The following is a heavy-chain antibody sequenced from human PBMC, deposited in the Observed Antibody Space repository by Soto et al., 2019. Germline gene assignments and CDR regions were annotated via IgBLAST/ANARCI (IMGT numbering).Heavy chain of an antibody. CDR3: ATAVGNYDFWSARRPNWFDP. D-gene: IGHD3-3*01. Sequence: ASVKVSCKVSGYTLTELSMHWVRQAPGKGLEWMGGFDPEDGETIYAQKFQGRVTMTEDTSTDTAYMELSSLRSEDTAVYYCATAVGNYDFWSARRPNWFDPWGQGTLVTVSS. V-gene: IGHV1-24*01. CDR2: FDPEDGET. CDR1: GYTLTELS. J-gene: IGHJ5*02.